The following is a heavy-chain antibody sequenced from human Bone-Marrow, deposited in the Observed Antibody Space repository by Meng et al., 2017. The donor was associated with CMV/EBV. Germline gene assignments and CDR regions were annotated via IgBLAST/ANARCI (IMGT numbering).Heavy chain of an antibody. J-gene: IGHJ6*02. CDR1: GFIFSTYA. V-gene: IGHV3-23*03. CDR3: AKDREYYDYNYGMDV. CDR2: IYSGGSST. D-gene: IGHD3-3*01. Sequence: GESLKISCAASGFIFSTYAMNWVRQAPGKGLEWVSVIYSGGSSTYYADSVKGRFTISRDNSKNTLYLQMNSLRVEDTAVYYCAKDREYYDYNYGMDVWAQGTTVTVSS.